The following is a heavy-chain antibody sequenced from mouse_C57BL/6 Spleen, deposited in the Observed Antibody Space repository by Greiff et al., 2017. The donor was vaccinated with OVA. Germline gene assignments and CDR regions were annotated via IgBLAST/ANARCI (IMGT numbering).Heavy chain of an antibody. V-gene: IGHV14-2*01. CDR1: GFNIKDYY. D-gene: IGHD2-2*01. CDR2: IDPEDGET. CDR3: AREVYGYDSLYFDV. J-gene: IGHJ1*03. Sequence: DVKLQESGAELVKPGASVKLSCTASGFNIKDYYMHWVKQRTEQGLEWIGRIDPEDGETKYAPKFQGKATITADTSSNTAYLQLSSLTSEDTAVYYCAREVYGYDSLYFDVWGTGTTVTVSS.